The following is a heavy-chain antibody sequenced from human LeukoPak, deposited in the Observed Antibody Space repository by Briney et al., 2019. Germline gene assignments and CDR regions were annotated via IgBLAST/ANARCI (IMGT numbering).Heavy chain of an antibody. Sequence: ASVNVSCKASGYTFTSYDINWVRQATGQGREWVGWMNANSGNTGYAQKFQGRVTITRNTSISTAYMELSSLRSEDTAVYYCARGHSSSSSYTDVWGKGTTVTVSS. V-gene: IGHV1-8*03. CDR2: MNANSGNT. CDR3: ARGHSSSSSYTDV. CDR1: GYTFTSYD. J-gene: IGHJ6*03. D-gene: IGHD6-13*01.